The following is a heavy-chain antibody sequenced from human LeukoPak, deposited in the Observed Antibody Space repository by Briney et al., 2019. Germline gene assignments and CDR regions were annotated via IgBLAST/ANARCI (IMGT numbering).Heavy chain of an antibody. Sequence: GGSLRLSCAASGFTFSSYDMHWVRQATGKGLEWVSAIGTAGDTYYPGSVKGRFTISRENAKNSLYLQMNSLRAGDTAVYYCARGVGRGYDILTGYPPDYWGQGTLVTVSS. J-gene: IGHJ4*02. CDR1: GFTFSSYD. CDR3: ARGVGRGYDILTGYPPDY. CDR2: IGTAGDT. V-gene: IGHV3-13*01. D-gene: IGHD3-9*01.